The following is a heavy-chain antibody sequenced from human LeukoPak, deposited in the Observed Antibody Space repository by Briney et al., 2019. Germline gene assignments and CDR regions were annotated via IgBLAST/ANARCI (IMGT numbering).Heavy chain of an antibody. D-gene: IGHD6-19*01. Sequence: GGSLRLSCAASGFTFSRYGMHWVRQAPGKGLEWVAVIWYDGSNKYYADSVKGRFTISRDNSKNTLFLQMNSLRAEDTAVYYCARGRDSSGWYEDYWGQGTLVTVSS. CDR2: IWYDGSNK. CDR1: GFTFSRYG. V-gene: IGHV3-33*01. J-gene: IGHJ4*02. CDR3: ARGRDSSGWYEDY.